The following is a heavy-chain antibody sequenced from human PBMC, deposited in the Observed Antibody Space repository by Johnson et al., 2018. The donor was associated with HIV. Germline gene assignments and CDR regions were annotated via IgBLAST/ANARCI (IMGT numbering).Heavy chain of an antibody. Sequence: QVQLVESGGGVVQPGRSLRLSCAASGFSFSSYAMHWVRQAPGKGLEWVAIISYDGSNKYYADSVKGRFTISRDNSKNTLYLQMSSLRADDTAVYYCARDWEGYAVDIWGQGTMVTVSS. V-gene: IGHV3-30*04. CDR3: ARDWEGYAVDI. CDR2: ISYDGSNK. CDR1: GFSFSSYA. J-gene: IGHJ3*02. D-gene: IGHD1-26*01.